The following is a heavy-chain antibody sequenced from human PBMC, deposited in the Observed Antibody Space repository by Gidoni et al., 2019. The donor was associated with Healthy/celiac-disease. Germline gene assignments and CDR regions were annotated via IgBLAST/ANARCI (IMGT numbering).Heavy chain of an antibody. CDR3: ARVMAAAGTVYYYYYGMDV. J-gene: IGHJ6*02. Sequence: VQLVESGGGVVQPGRSLRLSCAASGFTFSSYGMPGVRKAPGKGLEWVAVIWYDGSKKYYADSVKGRFTISRDNSKNTLYLQMNSLRAEDTAVYYCARVMAAAGTVYYYYYGMDVWGQGTTVTVSS. V-gene: IGHV3-33*01. D-gene: IGHD6-13*01. CDR2: IWYDGSKK. CDR1: GFTFSSYG.